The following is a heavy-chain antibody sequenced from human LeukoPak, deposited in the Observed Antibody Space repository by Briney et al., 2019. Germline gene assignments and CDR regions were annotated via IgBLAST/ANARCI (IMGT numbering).Heavy chain of an antibody. V-gene: IGHV3-33*01. D-gene: IGHD4-11*01. CDR3: ARNAQRGFDYSNSLRY. CDR2: IWSDGTNK. CDR1: GFTFNHYG. Sequence: GGSLTLSCAATGFTFNHYGMHWVRPAPGKGLEWVAVIWSDGTNKYYAGSVKGRFTISRADSRNTVYLQMNTLRPEDTGMYYCARNAQRGFDYSNSLRYWGQGTPVTVST. J-gene: IGHJ4*02.